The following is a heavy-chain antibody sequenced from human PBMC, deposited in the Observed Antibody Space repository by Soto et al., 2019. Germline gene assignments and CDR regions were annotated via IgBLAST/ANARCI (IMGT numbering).Heavy chain of an antibody. CDR1: GFTFSSYW. J-gene: IGHJ4*02. Sequence: PGGSLRLSCAASGFTFSSYWMHWVRQVPGKGLVWVSLINSEGTSTSYADSVKGRFTISRDNAKNTLYLQMNGLRAEDTAAYYCVRDYDSSGYYYVYWGQGTLVTVSS. D-gene: IGHD3-22*01. V-gene: IGHV3-74*01. CDR3: VRDYDSSGYYYVY. CDR2: INSEGTST.